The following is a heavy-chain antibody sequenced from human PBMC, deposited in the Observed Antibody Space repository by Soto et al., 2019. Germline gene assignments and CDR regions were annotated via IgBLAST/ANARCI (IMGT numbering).Heavy chain of an antibody. CDR1: GGSISSYY. CDR3: AREGNLGRWLQPLDF. Sequence: SETLSLTCTVSGGSISSYYWSWIRQPPGKGLEWIGYIHYNGNTKYNPSLKSRVTMSVDTSKNQFSLRLISVTAADTAIYFCAREGNLGRWLQPLDFWGQGTLVTVSS. CDR2: IHYNGNT. D-gene: IGHD5-12*01. V-gene: IGHV4-59*01. J-gene: IGHJ4*02.